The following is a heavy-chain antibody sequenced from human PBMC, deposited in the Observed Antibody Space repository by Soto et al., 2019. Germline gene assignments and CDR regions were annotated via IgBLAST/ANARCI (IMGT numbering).Heavy chain of an antibody. CDR3: ARSHTYGAQRFDY. Sequence: SETLSLTCSVSGDSMNTYYWTWIRQSPGKGLEWIGYIFDSGTTDYNASLRGQVTISLDASKNQFSLNLRYVTAADTAMYYCARSHTYGAQRFDYWGQGTLVTVSS. V-gene: IGHV4-59*01. J-gene: IGHJ4*02. D-gene: IGHD3-10*01. CDR1: GDSMNTYY. CDR2: IFDSGTT.